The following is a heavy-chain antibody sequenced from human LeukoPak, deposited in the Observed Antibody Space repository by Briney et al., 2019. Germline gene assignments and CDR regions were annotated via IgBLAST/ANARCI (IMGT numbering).Heavy chain of an antibody. V-gene: IGHV3-7*01. CDR1: GFTFSSYW. D-gene: IGHD5-18*01. J-gene: IGHJ6*03. CDR3: ARVGGAFSYGRPYYYYMDV. CDR2: IKQDGSEK. Sequence: GGSLRLSCAASGFTFSSYWMSWVRQAPGKGLEWVANIKQDGSEKYYVDSVKGRFTISRDNAKNSLYLQMNSLRAEDTAVYYCARVGGAFSYGRPYYYYMDVWGKGTTVTVSS.